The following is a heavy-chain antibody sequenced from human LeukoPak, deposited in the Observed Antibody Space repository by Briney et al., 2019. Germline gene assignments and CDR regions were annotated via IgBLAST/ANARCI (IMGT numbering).Heavy chain of an antibody. Sequence: ASVKDSCKASGYTFTSYYMHWVRQAAGQGREWMGIINPSGCSTRFAQKFQGSVTMTSDTYTNTVYMELSSLRSEDTAVYYCARDGAAYYYDTSYGMDVWGQGTTVSVSS. CDR1: GYTFTSYY. CDR3: ARDGAAYYYDTSYGMDV. CDR2: INPSGCST. V-gene: IGHV1-46*01. D-gene: IGHD3-22*01. J-gene: IGHJ6*02.